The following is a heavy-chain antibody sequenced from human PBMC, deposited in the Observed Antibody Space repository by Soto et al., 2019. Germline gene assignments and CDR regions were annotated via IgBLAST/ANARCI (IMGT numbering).Heavy chain of an antibody. Sequence: QVQLQESGPGLVKPSETLSLTCTVSGGSISSYYWSWIRQPPGKGLDWIGYIYYSGGTNYNPSLKSRVTISVDTSKSQFSLKLSSVTAADTAVYDCARGVSSPTNFDYWGQGTLVTVSS. CDR3: ARGVSSPTNFDY. J-gene: IGHJ4*02. CDR2: IYYSGGT. CDR1: GGSISSYY. V-gene: IGHV4-59*01. D-gene: IGHD5-12*01.